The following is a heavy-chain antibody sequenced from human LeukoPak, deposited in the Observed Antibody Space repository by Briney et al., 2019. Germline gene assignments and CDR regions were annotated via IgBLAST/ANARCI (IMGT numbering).Heavy chain of an antibody. V-gene: IGHV3-33*01. CDR2: IWYDGSNK. D-gene: IGHD5-18*01. CDR3: ARDGLQLWYYFDY. Sequence: PGRSLRLSCAASGFTFSSYGMHWVRQAPGKGLEWVAVIWYDGSNKYYADSAKGRFTISRDNSKNTLYLQMNSLRAEDTAVYYCARDGLQLWYYFDYWGQGTLVTVSS. CDR1: GFTFSSYG. J-gene: IGHJ4*02.